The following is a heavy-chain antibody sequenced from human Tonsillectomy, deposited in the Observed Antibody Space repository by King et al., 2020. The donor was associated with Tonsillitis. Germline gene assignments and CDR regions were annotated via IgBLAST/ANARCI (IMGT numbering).Heavy chain of an antibody. J-gene: IGHJ5*02. V-gene: IGHV1-46*03. CDR3: GRGRPPFSLAS. CDR2: INPSGDNT. CDR1: GFTFSNYY. Sequence: QLVQSGAEVKKPGASVKISCKSSGFTFSNYYMHWVRQAPGQGLEWMGRINPSGDNTRYAERLQGRVTMTRDTSTSTVYMELSSLRSEDTAVYYCGRGRPPFSLASWGQGSPV.